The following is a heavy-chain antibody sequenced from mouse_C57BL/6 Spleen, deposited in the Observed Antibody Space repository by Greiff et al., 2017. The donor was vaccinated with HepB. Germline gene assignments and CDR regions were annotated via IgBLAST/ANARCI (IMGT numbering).Heavy chain of an antibody. CDR1: GFTFSDYG. V-gene: IGHV5-17*01. CDR2: ISSGSSTI. CDR3: AREYYGSSYVGY. Sequence: EVMLVESGGGLVKPGGSLKLSCAASGFTFSDYGMHWVRQAPEKGLAWVAYISSGSSTIYYADTVKGRFTISRDNAKNTLFLQMTSLRSEDTAMYYCAREYYGSSYVGYWGQGTTLTVSS. D-gene: IGHD1-1*01. J-gene: IGHJ2*01.